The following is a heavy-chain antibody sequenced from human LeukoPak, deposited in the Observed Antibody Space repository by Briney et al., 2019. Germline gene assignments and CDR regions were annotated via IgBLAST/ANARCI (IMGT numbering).Heavy chain of an antibody. Sequence: GGSLRLSCAASGFTLSSYGMNWVRQAPGKGLERVSYISSSGNTIYYADSVKGRFTISRDSAKNSLHLQMNSLRAEDTAVYYCARDDPRGCSGGSCYLDYWGQGTLVTVSS. J-gene: IGHJ4*02. CDR1: GFTLSSYG. V-gene: IGHV3-48*03. CDR2: ISSSGNTI. D-gene: IGHD2-15*01. CDR3: ARDDPRGCSGGSCYLDY.